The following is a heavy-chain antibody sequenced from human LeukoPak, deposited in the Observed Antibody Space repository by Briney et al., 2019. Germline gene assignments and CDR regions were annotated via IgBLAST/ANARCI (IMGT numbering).Heavy chain of an antibody. Sequence: SETLSLTCIVSDGSITSHYWSWIRRPPGKGLEWVGFIHYSGSTNYNPSLKSRVTISVDTSKNQFSLKLSSVTAADTAVYYCASSYCSSTSCYTPYIDYWGQGTLVTVSS. CDR1: DGSITSHY. CDR3: ASSYCSSTSCYTPYIDY. CDR2: IHYSGST. J-gene: IGHJ4*02. V-gene: IGHV4-59*11. D-gene: IGHD2-2*02.